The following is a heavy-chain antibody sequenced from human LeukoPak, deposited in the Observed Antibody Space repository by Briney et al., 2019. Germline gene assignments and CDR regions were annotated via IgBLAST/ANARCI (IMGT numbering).Heavy chain of an antibody. CDR2: ISGSGGST. V-gene: IGHV3-23*01. CDR3: AKDALSYYDSSGYYYD. Sequence: PGGSLRLSCAASGFTFSSYAMSWVRQAPGKGLEWVSVISGSGGSTYYADSVKGRFTISRDNSKNTLYLQMNSLRAEDTAVYYCAKDALSYYDSSGYYYDWGQGTLVTVSS. CDR1: GFTFSSYA. D-gene: IGHD3-22*01. J-gene: IGHJ4*02.